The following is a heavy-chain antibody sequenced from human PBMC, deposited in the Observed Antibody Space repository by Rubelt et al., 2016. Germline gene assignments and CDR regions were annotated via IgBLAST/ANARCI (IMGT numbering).Heavy chain of an antibody. D-gene: IGHD4-23*01. V-gene: IGHV4-34*01. Sequence: QVQLQQWGAGLLKPSETLSLTCAVYGGSFSGYYWSWIRQPPGKGLEWIGEINHSGSTNYNPSLKSRVTKTVDTAKNQFSLKLSSVTAADTAVYYWARGVRWTNFDYWGQGTLVTVSS. J-gene: IGHJ4*02. CDR1: GGSFSGYY. CDR2: INHSGST. CDR3: ARGVRWTNFDY.